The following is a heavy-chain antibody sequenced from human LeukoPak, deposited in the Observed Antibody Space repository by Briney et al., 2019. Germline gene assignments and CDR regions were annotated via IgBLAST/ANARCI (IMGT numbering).Heavy chain of an antibody. CDR1: GFTVSSNY. D-gene: IGHD1-26*01. CDR2: IYSGGST. V-gene: IGHV3-53*01. J-gene: IGHJ3*01. Sequence: PGGSLRLSCAASGFTVSSNYMSWVRQAPGKGLEWVSVIYSGGSTYYADSVKGRFTISRDNSKNTLYLQMSSLRAEDTAVYYCAREAIVGHTDDAFDVWGQGTMVTVSS. CDR3: AREAIVGHTDDAFDV.